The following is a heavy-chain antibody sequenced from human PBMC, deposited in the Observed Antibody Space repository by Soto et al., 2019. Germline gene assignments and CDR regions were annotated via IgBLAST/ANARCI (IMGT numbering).Heavy chain of an antibody. CDR1: GFTFSTYW. J-gene: IGHJ4*02. Sequence: EVQLVESGGGLVQPGGSLRLSCAASGFTFSTYWMHWVRQAPGKGLVWVSRINYDGSSTDYVDSVKGRFTISRDNAKNTLYLQMNTFTAEDTAGYYCTRGPRPTSVGTGAYWGQGTLVTVSS. CDR3: TRGPRPTSVGTGAY. CDR2: INYDGSST. V-gene: IGHV3-74*01. D-gene: IGHD3-10*01.